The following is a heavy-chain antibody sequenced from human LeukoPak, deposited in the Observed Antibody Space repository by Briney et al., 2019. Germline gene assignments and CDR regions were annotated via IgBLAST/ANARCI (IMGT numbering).Heavy chain of an antibody. Sequence: GGSLRLSCAASGVTFSSYAMSWVRQAPGKGLEWVSAISGSGGSTYYADSVKGRFTISRDNSKNTLYLQMNNLRAEDTAVYYCARSYQLLSTDAFDIWGQGTMVTVSS. CDR3: ARSYQLLSTDAFDI. CDR1: GVTFSSYA. V-gene: IGHV3-23*01. CDR2: ISGSGGST. D-gene: IGHD2-2*01. J-gene: IGHJ3*02.